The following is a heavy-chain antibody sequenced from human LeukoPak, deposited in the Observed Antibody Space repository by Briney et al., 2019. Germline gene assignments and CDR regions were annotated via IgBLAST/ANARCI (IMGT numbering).Heavy chain of an antibody. CDR3: ARAPSSYDAFDI. J-gene: IGHJ3*02. CDR1: GFTFSSDT. V-gene: IGHV3-21*01. CDR2: ISSSSTYI. Sequence: GGSLRLSCAASGFTFSSDTLNWVRQAPGKGLEWVSSISSSSTYIYYTDSVKGRFTISRDNAKNSLYLQMNSLRAEDTAVYYCARAPSSYDAFDIWGQGTVVTVSS.